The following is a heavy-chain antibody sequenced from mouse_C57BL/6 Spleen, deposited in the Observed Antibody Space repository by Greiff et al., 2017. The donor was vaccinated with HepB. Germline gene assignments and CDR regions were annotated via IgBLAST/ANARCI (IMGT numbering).Heavy chain of an antibody. D-gene: IGHD1-1*01. CDR1: GFTFSDYG. CDR2: ISSGSSTI. Sequence: EVNLVESGGGLVKPGGSLKLSCAASGFTFSDYGMHWVRQAPEKGLEWVAYISSGSSTIYYADTVKGRFTISRDNAKNTLFLQMTSLRSEDTAMYYCARRYYGSSYGNYFDYWGQGTTLTVSS. V-gene: IGHV5-17*01. J-gene: IGHJ2*01. CDR3: ARRYYGSSYGNYFDY.